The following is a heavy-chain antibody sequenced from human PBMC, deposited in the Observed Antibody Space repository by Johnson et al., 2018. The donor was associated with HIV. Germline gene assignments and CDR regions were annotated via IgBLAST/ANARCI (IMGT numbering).Heavy chain of an antibody. Sequence: VQLVESGGGLIQPGGSLRLSCAASGFTVSSNYMSWVRQAPGKGLDWVSVIYSGGSTNYSASSKGRITISRDNSTNTPYPQLNSPRAEETAVYYCAGASYSSSWYDRRAFDIWGQGTMVTVSS. J-gene: IGHJ3*02. CDR1: GFTVSSNY. CDR3: AGASYSSSWYDRRAFDI. V-gene: IGHV3-53*01. D-gene: IGHD6-13*01. CDR2: IYSGGST.